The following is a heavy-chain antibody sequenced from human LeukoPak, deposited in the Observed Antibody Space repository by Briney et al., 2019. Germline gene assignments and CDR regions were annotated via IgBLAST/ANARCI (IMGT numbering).Heavy chain of an antibody. V-gene: IGHV3-30*02. CDR1: GFTFSSYG. CDR3: AKDQYYDSSGYYPAEYFQH. Sequence: WGSLRLSCAASGFTFSSYGMHWVRQAPGKGLEWVAFIRYDGSNKYYADSVKGRFTISRDNSKNTLYLQMNSLRAEDTAVYYCAKDQYYDSSGYYPAEYFQHWGQGHLASVSS. J-gene: IGHJ1*01. CDR2: IRYDGSNK. D-gene: IGHD3-22*01.